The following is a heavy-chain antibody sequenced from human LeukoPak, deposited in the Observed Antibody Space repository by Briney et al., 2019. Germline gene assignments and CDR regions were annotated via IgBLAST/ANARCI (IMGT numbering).Heavy chain of an antibody. J-gene: IGHJ4*02. CDR3: AGAYVQWLVRTSRLDY. Sequence: GGSLTLSCAASGFTFSTYGMHWVRQAPGKGLEWVSYISSSGSTIYYADSVKGRFTISRDNAKNSLYLQMNSLRAEDTAVYYCAGAYVQWLVRTSRLDYWGQGTLVTVSS. V-gene: IGHV3-48*04. CDR1: GFTFSTYG. D-gene: IGHD6-19*01. CDR2: ISSSGSTI.